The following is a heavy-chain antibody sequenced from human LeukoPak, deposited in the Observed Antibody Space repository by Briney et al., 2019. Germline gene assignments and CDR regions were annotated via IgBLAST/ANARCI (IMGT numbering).Heavy chain of an antibody. Sequence: SETLSLTCTVSGGSISSGGYYRSWVRQHPGKGLEWIGYIYYSGSTYYNPSLKSRVTISVDTSKNQFSLKLSSVTAADTAVYYCARGAGYCSSTSCQNYYYYYGMDVWGQGTTVTVSS. CDR2: IYYSGST. V-gene: IGHV4-31*03. D-gene: IGHD2-2*01. CDR3: ARGAGYCSSTSCQNYYYYYGMDV. CDR1: GGSISSGGYY. J-gene: IGHJ6*02.